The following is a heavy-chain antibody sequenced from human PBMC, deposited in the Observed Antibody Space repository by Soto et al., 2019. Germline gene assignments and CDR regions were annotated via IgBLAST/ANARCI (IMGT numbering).Heavy chain of an antibody. Sequence: ASVKVSCKASGYTFTNYGFSWVRQAPGQGLEWMGWISGYNGNTKYAEKFQGRVTMTTDTSTSTAHMELRSLRSDDAAVYYCAREGQAPYYYYGMDVWGQGTAVTVSS. CDR3: AREGQAPYYYYGMDV. J-gene: IGHJ6*02. CDR2: ISGYNGNT. CDR1: GYTFTNYG. V-gene: IGHV1-18*01.